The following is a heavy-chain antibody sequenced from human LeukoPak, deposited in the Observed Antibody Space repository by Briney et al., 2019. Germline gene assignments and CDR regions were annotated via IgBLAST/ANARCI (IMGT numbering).Heavy chain of an antibody. D-gene: IGHD2-2*01. J-gene: IGHJ4*02. V-gene: IGHV1-8*01. CDR3: AREGGGVVVVPAASDYFDY. CDR2: MNPNSGNT. Sequence: GASVKVSCKASGYTFTSYDINWVRQATGQGLEWMGWMNPNSGNTGYAQRFQGRVTMTRNTSISTANMELSSLRSEDTAVYYCAREGGGVVVVPAASDYFDYWGQGTLVTVSS. CDR1: GYTFTSYD.